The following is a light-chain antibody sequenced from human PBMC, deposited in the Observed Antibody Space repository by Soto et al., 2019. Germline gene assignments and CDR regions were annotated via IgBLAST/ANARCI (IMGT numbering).Light chain of an antibody. CDR1: QSVSSTY. CDR3: QQYGTSPLT. J-gene: IGKJ4*01. Sequence: EIVLTQSPGTLSLSPGEGVTLSCRASQSVSSTYLAWYQQKPGQPPRLLIYGASSRATGIPDRFSGSGSGTDFTLTISRLETEDFAVYYCQQYGTSPLTFGGGTKVEIK. CDR2: GAS. V-gene: IGKV3-20*01.